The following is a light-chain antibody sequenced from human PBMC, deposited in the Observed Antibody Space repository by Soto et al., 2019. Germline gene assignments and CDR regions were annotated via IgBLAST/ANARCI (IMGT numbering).Light chain of an antibody. Sequence: ETVLTQSPATLSVSPGERASFSCRASQSVSGNAAWYQQKPGQAPRLLIYGAYNRASGVPARFSGSGSGTEFTLTISSLQPEDSATYFCQQYQNWPYTFGQGTKLEIK. CDR1: QSVSGN. CDR2: GAY. CDR3: QQYQNWPYT. V-gene: IGKV3-15*01. J-gene: IGKJ2*01.